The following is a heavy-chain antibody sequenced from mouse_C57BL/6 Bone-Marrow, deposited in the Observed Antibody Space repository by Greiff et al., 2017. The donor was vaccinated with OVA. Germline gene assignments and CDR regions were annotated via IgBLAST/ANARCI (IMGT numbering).Heavy chain of an antibody. D-gene: IGHD2-4*01. CDR2: IDPSDSYT. V-gene: IGHV1-69*01. CDR3: ARYYDYDVDFDY. CDR1: GYTFTSYW. Sequence: QVQLKQPGAELVMPGASVKLSCKASGYTFTSYWMHWVKQRPGQGLEWIGEIDPSDSYTNYNQKFKGKSTVTVDKSSSTAYMQLSSLTSEDSAVYYCARYYDYDVDFDYWGQGTTLTVSS. J-gene: IGHJ2*01.